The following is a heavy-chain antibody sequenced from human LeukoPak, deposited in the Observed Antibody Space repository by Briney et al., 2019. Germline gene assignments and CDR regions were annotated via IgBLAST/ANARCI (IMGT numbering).Heavy chain of an antibody. CDR1: LDSLSGYS. CDR3: ARRRPLWFGDSRYYYYYMDV. J-gene: IGHJ6*03. D-gene: IGHD3-10*01. V-gene: IGHV4-34*01. CDR2: INYGGST. Sequence: SETLSLTCAVYLDSLSGYSWSWIRQPPGKGLEWIGEINYGGSTKYNSSLKSRVIISVDTSKNQFSLKLSSVTAADTAVYYCARRRPLWFGDSRYYYYYMDVWGKGTTVTVSS.